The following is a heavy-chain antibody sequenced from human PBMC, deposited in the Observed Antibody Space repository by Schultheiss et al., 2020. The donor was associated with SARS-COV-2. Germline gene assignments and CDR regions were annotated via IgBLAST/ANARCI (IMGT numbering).Heavy chain of an antibody. J-gene: IGHJ6*02. D-gene: IGHD5-18*01. CDR3: ARGDTAMATFIMSYYGLDV. CDR2: ISSSSSYI. V-gene: IGHV3-21*01. Sequence: GGSLRLSCAASGFTFSNYAMHWVRQAPGKGLEWVSSISSSSSYIYYADSVKGRFTISRDNAKNSLYLQMNSLRAEDTAVYYCARGDTAMATFIMSYYGLDVWGQGTTVTVSS. CDR1: GFTFSNYA.